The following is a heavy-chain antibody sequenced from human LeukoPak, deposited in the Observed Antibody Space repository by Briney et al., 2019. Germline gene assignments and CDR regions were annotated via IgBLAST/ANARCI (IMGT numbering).Heavy chain of an antibody. J-gene: IGHJ4*02. Sequence: PSETLSLTCAVSGGSISSGGWWSWVRQPPGKGLEWIGEIYHGGNINYNPSLKSRVTMSVDKSRNLFSLNLSSVTAADTAVYYCVNNGLFSLEHWGQGTLVTVSS. CDR1: GGSISSGGW. D-gene: IGHD5-24*01. V-gene: IGHV4-4*02. CDR3: VNNGLFSLEH. CDR2: IYHGGNI.